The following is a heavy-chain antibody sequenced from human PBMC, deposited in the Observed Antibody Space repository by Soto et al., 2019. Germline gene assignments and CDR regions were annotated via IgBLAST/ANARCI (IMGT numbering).Heavy chain of an antibody. CDR3: ARVVHCEVHYGMDV. D-gene: IGHD2-21*02. V-gene: IGHV1-3*01. J-gene: IGHJ6*02. Sequence: ASVKVSCKASGYTFTSYAMHWVRQAPGQRLEWMGWINAGNGNTKYSQKFQGRVIISTDTLASTAYLELSSLRSEDTAVYYCARVVHCEVHYGMDVRSPRTTVTV. CDR2: INAGNGNT. CDR1: GYTFTSYA.